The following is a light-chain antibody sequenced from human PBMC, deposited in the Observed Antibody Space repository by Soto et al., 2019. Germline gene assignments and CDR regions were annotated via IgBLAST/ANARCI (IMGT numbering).Light chain of an antibody. J-gene: IGLJ2*01. Sequence: QSVLTQPASVSGSPEQSITISCTGTSSDVGSYNLVSWYQQHPGKVPKHMIYEVSKWPSGVSNRFSGSKFGNTASLTISGLQAEDEADYYCCSYAGSGIVIFGGGTKLTVL. CDR2: EVS. CDR1: SSDVGSYNL. V-gene: IGLV2-23*02. CDR3: CSYAGSGIVI.